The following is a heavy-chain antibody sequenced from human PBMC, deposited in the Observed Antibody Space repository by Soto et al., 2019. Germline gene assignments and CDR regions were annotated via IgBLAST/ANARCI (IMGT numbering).Heavy chain of an antibody. CDR2: ISNSGTST. CDR1: GFTFSGYA. V-gene: IGHV3-23*01. Sequence: PGGSLRLSCAASGFTFSGYAMIWVRQAPGKGLEWVSLISNSGTSTYYGDSVRGRFTISRDNSKSTLSLQMNSLRAEDTAVYYCVKLLVGTTKSFDSWGQGILVTVSS. J-gene: IGHJ5*01. D-gene: IGHD1-26*01. CDR3: VKLLVGTTKSFDS.